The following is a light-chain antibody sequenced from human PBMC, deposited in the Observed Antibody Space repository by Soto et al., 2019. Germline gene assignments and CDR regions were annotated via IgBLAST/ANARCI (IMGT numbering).Light chain of an antibody. CDR3: CSFAGSNSWV. V-gene: IGLV2-14*01. CDR2: EVS. Sequence: QSALTQPASVSGSPGQSITISCTGASSDVGRYNYVSWYQLHPGKAPKLIIYEVSNRPSGVSNRFSGSKSGNTASLTISGLRAEDEADYYCCSFAGSNSWVFGGGTKLTVL. CDR1: SSDVGRYNY. J-gene: IGLJ3*02.